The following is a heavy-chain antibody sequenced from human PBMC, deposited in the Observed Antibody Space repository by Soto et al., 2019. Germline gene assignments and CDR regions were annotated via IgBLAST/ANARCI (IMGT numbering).Heavy chain of an antibody. V-gene: IGHV3-33*01. CDR2: IWYDGSNK. CDR3: AREPYSGSYYWFDP. D-gene: IGHD1-26*01. J-gene: IGHJ5*02. Sequence: PGGSLRLSCAASGFTFSSYGMHWVRQAPGKGLEWVAVIWYDGSNKYYADSVKGRFTISRDNSKNTLYLQMNSLRAEDTAVYYCAREPYSGSYYWFDPWGQGTLVTVSS. CDR1: GFTFSSYG.